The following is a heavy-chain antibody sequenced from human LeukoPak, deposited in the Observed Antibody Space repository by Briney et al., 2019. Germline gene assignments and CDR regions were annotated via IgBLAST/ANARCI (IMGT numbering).Heavy chain of an antibody. Sequence: PGGSLRLSCAASGFTFSSYGMHWVRQAPGKGLEWVAVIWYDGSNKYYADSVKGRFTVSRDNSKNTLYLQMNSLRAEDTAVYYCARDDYGDYVWSQPTFDYWGQGTLVTVSS. J-gene: IGHJ4*02. CDR2: IWYDGSNK. CDR1: GFTFSSYG. D-gene: IGHD4-17*01. V-gene: IGHV3-33*01. CDR3: ARDDYGDYVWSQPTFDY.